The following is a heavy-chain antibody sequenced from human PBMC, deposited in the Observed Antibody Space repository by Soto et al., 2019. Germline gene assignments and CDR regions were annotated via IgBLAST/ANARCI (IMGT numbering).Heavy chain of an antibody. D-gene: IGHD6-13*01. V-gene: IGHV3-11*05. CDR3: ARDTDSSTYEP. CDR1: GFTFSDYY. CDR2: ISSSSSYT. Sequence: GGSLRLSCAASGFTFSDYYMSWIRQAPGKGLEWVPYISSSSSYTNYADSVKGRFTISRDNAKNSLCLQMNSLRAEDTAVYYCARDTDSSTYEPWGQGTLVTVSS. J-gene: IGHJ5*02.